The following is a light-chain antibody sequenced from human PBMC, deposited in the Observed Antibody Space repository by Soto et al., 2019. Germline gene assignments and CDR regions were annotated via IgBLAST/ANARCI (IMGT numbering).Light chain of an antibody. CDR2: LGS. CDR1: QSLLHSNGNIY. V-gene: IGKV2-28*01. Sequence: DIVLTQSQLSLPVTPGEPASISCRSSQSLLHSNGNIYLDWYLQKPGQSPQLLIYLGSIRASGVPDRFSGSGSGSDFTLKITRVEAEDVVVYYCMQAIQAPRSFGLGTKVEIK. CDR3: MQAIQAPRS. J-gene: IGKJ1*01.